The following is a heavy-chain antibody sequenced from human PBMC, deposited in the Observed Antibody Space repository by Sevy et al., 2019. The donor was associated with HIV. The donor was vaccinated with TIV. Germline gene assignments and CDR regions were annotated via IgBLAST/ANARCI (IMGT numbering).Heavy chain of an antibody. D-gene: IGHD3-22*01. CDR3: AGTKDYYDNSGDPFDY. V-gene: IGHV1-24*01. Sequence: ASVKVSCKVSGKTLTALAIHWVRQAPGKGLEWMATYDPEDAETCYAQRFQGRVTMTEDTSTDTAYMEMSSLGSEDTAVFYCAGTKDYYDNSGDPFDYWGQGTLVTVSS. J-gene: IGHJ4*02. CDR2: YDPEDAET. CDR1: GKTLTALA.